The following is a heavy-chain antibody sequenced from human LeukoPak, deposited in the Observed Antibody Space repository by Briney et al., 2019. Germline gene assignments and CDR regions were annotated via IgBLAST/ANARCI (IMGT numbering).Heavy chain of an antibody. CDR3: ARVKGNWNDVHYYYYGMDV. CDR1: GGSISSYY. Sequence: PSETLSHTCTVSGGSISSYYWSWIRQSPGKGLEWIGYIYYSGSTNYNPSLKSRVTISVDTSKNQFSLKLSSVTAADTAVYYCARVKGNWNDVHYYYYGMDVWGKGTTVTVSS. D-gene: IGHD1-1*01. CDR2: IYYSGST. J-gene: IGHJ6*04. V-gene: IGHV4-59*01.